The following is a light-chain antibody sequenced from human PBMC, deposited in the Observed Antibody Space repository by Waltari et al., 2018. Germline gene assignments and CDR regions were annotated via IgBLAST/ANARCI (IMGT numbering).Light chain of an antibody. V-gene: IGLV3-21*04. Sequence: SYVLTQPPSLSVAPGMTASITCGGDNIGRKSVHWYHRKPGQAPVLVLSYDNDRPSGIPERFSGSNSGDTATLTISRVEAGDEGDYYCQVWDANNEPGVFGTGTEVTVL. J-gene: IGLJ1*01. CDR1: NIGRKS. CDR2: YDN. CDR3: QVWDANNEPGV.